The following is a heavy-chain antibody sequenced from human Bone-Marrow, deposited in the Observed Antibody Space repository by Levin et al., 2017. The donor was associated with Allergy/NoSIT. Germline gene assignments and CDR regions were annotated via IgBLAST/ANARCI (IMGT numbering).Heavy chain of an antibody. CDR1: GFTFSSYG. CDR3: AKVKSGSYFSLDY. CDR2: ISYDGSNK. V-gene: IGHV3-30*18. Sequence: GESLKISCAASGFTFSSYGMHWVRQAPGKGLEWVAVISYDGSNKYYADSVKGRFTISRDNSKNTLYLQMNSLRAEDTAVYYCAKVKSGSYFSLDYWGQGTLVTVSS. J-gene: IGHJ4*02. D-gene: IGHD1-26*01.